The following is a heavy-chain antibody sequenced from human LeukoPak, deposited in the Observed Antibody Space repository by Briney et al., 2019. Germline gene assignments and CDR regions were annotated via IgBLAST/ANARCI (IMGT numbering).Heavy chain of an antibody. J-gene: IGHJ5*02. CDR2: ISSSGSTI. D-gene: IGHD3-3*01. CDR3: ARDSNYDFWSGPQYGKPHNLFDP. V-gene: IGHV3-11*04. Sequence: GGSLRLSCAASGFTFSDYYMSWIRQAPGKGLEWVSYISSSGSTIYYADSVKGRFTISRDNAKNSLYLQMNSLRAEDTAVYYCARDSNYDFWSGPQYGKPHNLFDPWGQGTLVTVSS. CDR1: GFTFSDYY.